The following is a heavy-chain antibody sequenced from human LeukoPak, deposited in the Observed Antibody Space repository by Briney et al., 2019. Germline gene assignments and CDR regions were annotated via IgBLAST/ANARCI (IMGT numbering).Heavy chain of an antibody. CDR2: MNPNSGNT. CDR1: GYTFTGYD. J-gene: IGHJ6*03. CDR3: ARAARRIAAAGTGQNHGVDYYYMDV. V-gene: IGHV1-8*01. D-gene: IGHD6-13*01. Sequence: ASVKVSCKASGYTFTGYDINWVRQATGQGLEWMGWMNPNSGNTGYAQKFQGRVTMTRNTSISTAYMELSSLRSEDTAVYYCARAARRIAAAGTGQNHGVDYYYMDVWGKGTTVTVSS.